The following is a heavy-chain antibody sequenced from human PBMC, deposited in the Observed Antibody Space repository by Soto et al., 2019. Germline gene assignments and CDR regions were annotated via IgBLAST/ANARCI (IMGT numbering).Heavy chain of an antibody. CDR1: GGTFNTYI. CDR3: ATVETPGGGPPDSPTPQAFVF. D-gene: IGHD2-15*01. V-gene: IGHV1-69*01. Sequence: QVQLVQSGAEVKKPGSSVKVSCKASGGTFNTYIITWVRQAPGQGLEWMGGIIPSFGTANYAPKFRGRVTITADDPTDSVYMEVSSLRSEDTAVYFCATVETPGGGPPDSPTPQAFVFWGQGTEVTVSS. J-gene: IGHJ3*01. CDR2: IIPSFGTA.